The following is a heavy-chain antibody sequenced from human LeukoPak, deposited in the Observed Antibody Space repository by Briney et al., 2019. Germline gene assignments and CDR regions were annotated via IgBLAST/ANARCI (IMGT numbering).Heavy chain of an antibody. D-gene: IGHD3-22*01. Sequence: ASVKVSCKASGYTFTSYAISWVRQAPGQGLEWMGGIIPIFGTANYAQKFQGRVTITADESTSTAYMELSSLRSEDTAVYYCASTHYYDSSGYLSVDYWGQGTLVTVSS. J-gene: IGHJ4*02. CDR2: IIPIFGTA. CDR1: GYTFTSYA. CDR3: ASTHYYDSSGYLSVDY. V-gene: IGHV1-69*13.